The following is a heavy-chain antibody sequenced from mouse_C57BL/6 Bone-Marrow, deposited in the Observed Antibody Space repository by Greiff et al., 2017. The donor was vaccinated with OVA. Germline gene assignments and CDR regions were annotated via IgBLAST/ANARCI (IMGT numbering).Heavy chain of an antibody. CDR3: ARHEDIYYYGSSYVAWVY. J-gene: IGHJ3*01. CDR2: FYPGSGSI. CDR1: GYTFTEYA. D-gene: IGHD1-1*01. Sequence: VQLQQSGAELVKPGASVKLSCKASGYTFTEYAIHWVKQRSGQGLEWIGWFYPGSGSIKYNEKFKDKAPLTADKSSSTVYMELSRLTSEYSAVYFCARHEDIYYYGSSYVAWVYWCQGTLVTVSA. V-gene: IGHV1-62-2*01.